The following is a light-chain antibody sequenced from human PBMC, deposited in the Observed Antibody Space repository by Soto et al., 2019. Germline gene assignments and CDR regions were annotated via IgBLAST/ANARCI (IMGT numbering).Light chain of an antibody. CDR1: QSVGSF. CDR3: QQYGTSPRT. Sequence: EIVLTQSPATLSLSPGERATLSCTASQSVGSFLAWYQQKSGQTPRLLIYDASNRPPGIPDRFSGSGSGTDFTLTISRLESEDFAVYYCQQYGTSPRTFGQGTKVEIK. CDR2: DAS. J-gene: IGKJ1*01. V-gene: IGKV3-20*01.